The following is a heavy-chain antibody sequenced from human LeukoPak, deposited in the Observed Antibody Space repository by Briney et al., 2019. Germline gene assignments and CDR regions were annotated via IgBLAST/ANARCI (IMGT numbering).Heavy chain of an antibody. CDR2: ISSSSSYI. J-gene: IGHJ4*02. CDR1: GFTFSSYS. Sequence: GGSLRLSCAASGFTFSSYSMNWVRQAPGKGLEWVSSISSSSSYIYYADSVKGRFTNSRDNAKNSLYLQMNSLRAEDTAVYYCARDRSIAVADYFDYWGQGTLVTVSS. D-gene: IGHD6-19*01. CDR3: ARDRSIAVADYFDY. V-gene: IGHV3-21*01.